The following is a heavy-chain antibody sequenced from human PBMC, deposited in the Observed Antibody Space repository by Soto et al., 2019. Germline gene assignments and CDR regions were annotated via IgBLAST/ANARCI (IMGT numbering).Heavy chain of an antibody. V-gene: IGHV6-1*01. CDR2: KYYRSKWYN. D-gene: IGHD3-3*01. Sequence: SLSLTCAISGDGVSSNSAAWNWIRQSPSIGLEWLGRKYYRSKWYNYYAVSVKSRITINTDKYKNQFSLHLNSVTPEDTAVYYCAREGLWSAYSGYNWCHXWRQGSRGTVS. CDR1: GDGVSSNSAA. CDR3: AREGLWSAYSGYNWCHX. J-gene: IGHJ5*01.